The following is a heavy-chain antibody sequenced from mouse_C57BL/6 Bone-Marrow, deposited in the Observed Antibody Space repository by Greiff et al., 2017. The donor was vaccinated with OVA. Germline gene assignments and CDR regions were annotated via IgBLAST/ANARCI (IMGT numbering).Heavy chain of an antibody. V-gene: IGHV1-69*01. J-gene: IGHJ3*01. CDR2: IDPSDSYT. Sequence: QVQLQQPGAELVMPGASVKLSCTASGYTFTSYWMHWVKQRPGQGLEWIGEIDPSDSYTNYNQKFQGKSTLTVDKSSNTAYMQLSSLTSEDSAVYYCAREGDYDCDEWFAYWGQGTRVTVSA. D-gene: IGHD2-4*01. CDR1: GYTFTSYW. CDR3: AREGDYDCDEWFAY.